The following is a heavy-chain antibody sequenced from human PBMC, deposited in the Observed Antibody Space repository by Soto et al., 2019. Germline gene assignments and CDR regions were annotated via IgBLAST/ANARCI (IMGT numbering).Heavy chain of an antibody. CDR2: IHYSGNT. Sequence: QVQLQESGPGLVKPSETLSLICTVSGGSITTYYWSWIRQPPGKGLEWIGYIHYSGNTDYNPSLKSRLNTSVDRSKNHLTLNLSSVTAADTAVYYCARLLRPSDSERYYMDVWGKGTTVTVSS. CDR3: ARLLRPSDSERYYMDV. CDR1: GGSITTYY. V-gene: IGHV4-59*08. D-gene: IGHD2-15*01. J-gene: IGHJ6*03.